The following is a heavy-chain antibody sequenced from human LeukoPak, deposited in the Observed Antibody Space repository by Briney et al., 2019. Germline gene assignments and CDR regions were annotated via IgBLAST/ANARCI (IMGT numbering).Heavy chain of an antibody. V-gene: IGHV3-9*01. CDR3: AKVLNWSLRGCVDY. Sequence: GRSLRLSCAASGFTFDDYAKHWVRQAPGKGLEWVSGISWNSGSIGYADSVKGRFTISRDNAKNSLYLQMNSLRAEDTALYYCAKVLNWSLRGCVDYWGQGTLVTVSS. D-gene: IGHD1-20*01. CDR1: GFTFDDYA. CDR2: ISWNSGSI. J-gene: IGHJ4*02.